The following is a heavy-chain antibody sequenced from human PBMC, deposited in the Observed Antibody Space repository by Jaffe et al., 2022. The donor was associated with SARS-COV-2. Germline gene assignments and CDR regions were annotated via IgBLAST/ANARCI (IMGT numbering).Heavy chain of an antibody. D-gene: IGHD3-3*01. J-gene: IGHJ4*02. CDR1: GFTFSNAW. V-gene: IGHV3-15*01. CDR2: IRSKTDGGTT. CDR3: TTELRDLFDH. Sequence: EVQLVESGGGLVNPGGSLRLPCAASGFTFSNAWMSWVRQAPGKGLEWVGRIRSKTDGGTTEYAAPVKGRFTISRDDSKNTLYLQMNSLKTEDTAVYWCTTELRDLFDHWGQGTLVTVSS.